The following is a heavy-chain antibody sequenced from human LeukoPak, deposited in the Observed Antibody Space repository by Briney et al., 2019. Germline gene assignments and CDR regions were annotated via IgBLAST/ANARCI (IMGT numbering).Heavy chain of an antibody. V-gene: IGHV4-59*08. Sequence: PSETLSLTCAVAGVPVNDFHWSWIRQSPGRGLEWLGWISDSGTTNYNPSFRSRLAISADTSKSQLSLELTSVTAAYTAVYYCARHVEHAAYFRYWGQGSLVTVSS. CDR3: ARHVEHAAYFRY. CDR1: GVPVNDFH. J-gene: IGHJ4*02. D-gene: IGHD1/OR15-1a*01. CDR2: ISDSGTT.